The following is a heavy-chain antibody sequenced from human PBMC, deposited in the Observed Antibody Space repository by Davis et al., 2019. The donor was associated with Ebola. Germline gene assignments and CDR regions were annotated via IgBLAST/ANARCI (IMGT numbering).Heavy chain of an antibody. CDR3: ARWGFWSGYSYYYYGMDV. V-gene: IGHV3-33*01. Sequence: GESLKISCAASGFNFRSYGMHWVRQAPDKGLEWVAVIWYDGSRKYYGDSVKGRFTISRDNAKNSLYLQMNSLRAEDTAVYYCARWGFWSGYSYYYYGMDVWGQGTTVTVSS. D-gene: IGHD3-3*01. CDR1: GFNFRSYG. J-gene: IGHJ6*02. CDR2: IWYDGSRK.